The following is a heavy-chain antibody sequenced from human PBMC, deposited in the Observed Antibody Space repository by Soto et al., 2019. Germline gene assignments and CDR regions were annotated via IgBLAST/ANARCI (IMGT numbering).Heavy chain of an antibody. J-gene: IGHJ3*01. Sequence: SSETLSLTCTVSGDSISSSYWSWIRQSPGKGLEWIGYIYYSGSTNYNPSLKSRVTISINTSKKQFSLKLTSVTAADTTVFYCARLYPFYDFSTGSQMFAFDVWGQGTVVTVSS. D-gene: IGHD3-3*01. CDR1: GDSISSSY. V-gene: IGHV4-59*01. CDR3: ARLYPFYDFSTGSQMFAFDV. CDR2: IYYSGST.